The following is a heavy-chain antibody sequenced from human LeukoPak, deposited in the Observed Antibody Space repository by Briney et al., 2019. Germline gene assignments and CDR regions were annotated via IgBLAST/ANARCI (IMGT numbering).Heavy chain of an antibody. CDR3: ARVFPLYVDGYNSFDY. D-gene: IGHD5-24*01. Sequence: GGSLRLSCAASGFTFTDYYMSWIRQAPGKGLEWVSYISSSSSTIYYADSVKGRFTISRDNAKNSLYLQMNSLRAEDTAVYYCARVFPLYVDGYNSFDYWGQGTLVTVSS. CDR1: GFTFTDYY. V-gene: IGHV3-11*04. CDR2: ISSSSSTI. J-gene: IGHJ4*02.